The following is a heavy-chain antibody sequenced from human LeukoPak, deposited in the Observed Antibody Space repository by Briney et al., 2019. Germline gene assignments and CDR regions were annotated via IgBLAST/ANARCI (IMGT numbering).Heavy chain of an antibody. CDR1: GFTFSSYW. CDR3: ARDNGENYHTGFDY. CDR2: IHGDGRTT. J-gene: IGHJ4*02. D-gene: IGHD2-8*01. V-gene: IGHV3-74*01. Sequence: PGGSLRLSCAASGFTFSSYWIHWVRQVPGKGLVWVSRIHGDGRTTTYADSVKGRFTISRDNAKNTLYLQMNSLRAEDTAVYYCARDNGENYHTGFDYWGQGTLVTVSS.